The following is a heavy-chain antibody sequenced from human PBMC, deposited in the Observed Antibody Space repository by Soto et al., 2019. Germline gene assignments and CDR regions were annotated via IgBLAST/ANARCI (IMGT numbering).Heavy chain of an antibody. V-gene: IGHV1-3*01. CDR1: GIAIPNYA. J-gene: IGHJ4*02. Sequence: ASVKPSSKASGIAIPNYAIYWVRQAPGQRLEWMGWINAGNGDTKYSQKFQDRVTITGDTSASTAYMQLSSLRSEDTAIYYCVRVGSGESWGYYFEYWGQGTPVTVSS. D-gene: IGHD3-10*01. CDR2: INAGNGDT. CDR3: VRVGSGESWGYYFEY.